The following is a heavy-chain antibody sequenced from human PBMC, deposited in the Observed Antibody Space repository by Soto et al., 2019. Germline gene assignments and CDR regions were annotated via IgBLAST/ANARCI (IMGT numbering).Heavy chain of an antibody. V-gene: IGHV1-69*12. CDR1: GGTFSTYA. J-gene: IGHJ6*01. CDR2: IIPIFGTA. Sequence: QVQLVQSGAEVKKPGSSVKVSCKASGGTFSTYAISWVRQAPGQGLEWMGGIIPIFGTANYAQKFQGRVTITADESTSTAYIELSSLRSEDTAVYYCARRYCSGGSCYYYGMDVWGQGTTVTVSS. D-gene: IGHD2-15*01. CDR3: ARRYCSGGSCYYYGMDV.